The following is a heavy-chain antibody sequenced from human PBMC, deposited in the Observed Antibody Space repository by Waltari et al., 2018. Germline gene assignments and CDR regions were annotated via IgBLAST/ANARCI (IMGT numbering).Heavy chain of an antibody. Sequence: QVQLVEAGGGVVQPGRSLRLSCAAAGFTFSSNGLPWFRQAPGKGLGGVAVIWYDGSNKYYADSVKGRFTISRDNSKNTLYLQMNSLRAEDTAVYYCARDKRQLAFDYWGQGTLVTISS. J-gene: IGHJ4*02. V-gene: IGHV3-33*01. CDR3: ARDKRQLAFDY. CDR2: IWYDGSNK. D-gene: IGHD6-6*01. CDR1: GFTFSSNG.